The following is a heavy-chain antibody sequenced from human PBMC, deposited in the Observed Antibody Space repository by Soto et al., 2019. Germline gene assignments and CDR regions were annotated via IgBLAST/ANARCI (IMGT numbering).Heavy chain of an antibody. CDR3: ARIRGWGWLGPNDY. J-gene: IGHJ4*02. D-gene: IGHD3-10*01. CDR1: GFSLSNDRMS. V-gene: IGHV2-26*01. Sequence: QVTLKESGPLLVKPTETLTLTCTVSGFSLSNDRMSVSRIRQPPGKALERLAHIFSNDAKSYSASLKNRLTISTDTSKSQVVLTMTKMDPVDTATYYCARIRGWGWLGPNDYWGQGTLVTVSS. CDR2: IFSNDAK.